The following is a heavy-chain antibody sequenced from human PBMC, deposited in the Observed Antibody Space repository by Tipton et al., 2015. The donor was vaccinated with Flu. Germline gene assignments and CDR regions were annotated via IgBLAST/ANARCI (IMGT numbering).Heavy chain of an antibody. CDR1: GGSISSYY. CDR3: ATYPAHISMGHNWSDP. D-gene: IGHD2/OR15-2a*01. Sequence: TLSLTCTVSGGSISSYYWSWIRQPAGKGLEWIGRMYPSGSSNYNPSLKSRVTMSVDTSKNQFSLKLSSVTAADTAVYYCATYPAHISMGHNWSDPWGQGTLVTVSS. V-gene: IGHV4-4*07. CDR2: MYPSGSS. J-gene: IGHJ5*02.